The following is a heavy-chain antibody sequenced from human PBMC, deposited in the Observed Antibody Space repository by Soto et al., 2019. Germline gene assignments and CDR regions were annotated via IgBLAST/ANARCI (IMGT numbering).Heavy chain of an antibody. CDR3: ARDRLSGDYGMDV. CDR1: GGSISSGGYY. V-gene: IGHV4-31*03. D-gene: IGHD3-10*02. Sequence: QVQLQESGPGLVKPSQTLSLTCTVSGGSISSGGYYWSWIRQHPGKGLEWVGYIYYSGSTYYNPSLTSRGTISVDTSKIQFSLKLSSVTAANTAVYYCARDRLSGDYGMDVCGQGTTVTVSS. J-gene: IGHJ6*02. CDR2: IYYSGST.